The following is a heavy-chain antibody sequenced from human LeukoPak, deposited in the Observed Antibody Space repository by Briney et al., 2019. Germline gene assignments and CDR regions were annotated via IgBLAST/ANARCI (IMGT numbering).Heavy chain of an antibody. CDR2: INPTGGST. D-gene: IGHD5-12*01. V-gene: IGHV1-46*01. Sequence: GASVKVSCKVSGYTLTELSMHWVRQAPGKGLEWMGIINPTGGSTSYAQKFQGRVTMTRDTSTSTVYMELSSLRSEDTAVYYCARDGESGYDLGIATHWFDPWGQGTLDTVSS. CDR1: GYTLTELS. CDR3: ARDGESGYDLGIATHWFDP. J-gene: IGHJ5*02.